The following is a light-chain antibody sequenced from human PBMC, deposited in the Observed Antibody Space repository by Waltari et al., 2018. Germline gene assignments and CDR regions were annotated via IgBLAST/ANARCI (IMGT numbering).Light chain of an antibody. CDR2: DAS. CDR3: QKYGTLPAT. Sequence: EIMFTQSPGTLSLSPGERATLSCMASQSISKYLAWYHQKPGQAPRLLSYDASSRATGIPDRFGGSGSGTDFSLTISRLEPEDSSVYYCQKYGTLPATFGQGTKVEIK. V-gene: IGKV3-20*01. J-gene: IGKJ1*01. CDR1: QSISKY.